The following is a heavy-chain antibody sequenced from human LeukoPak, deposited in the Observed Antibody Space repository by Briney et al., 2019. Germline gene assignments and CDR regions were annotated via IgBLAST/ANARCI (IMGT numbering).Heavy chain of an antibody. D-gene: IGHD3-3*01. CDR3: ARGMYYDFWSGLHYYYYYMDV. CDR2: INPSSGGT. CDR1: GYTFTSYY. J-gene: IGHJ6*03. V-gene: IGHV1-46*01. Sequence: GASVKVSCKASGYTFTSYYMHWVRQAPGQGLEWMGIINPSSGGTSYAQKFQGRVTMTRDTSTSTVYMELSSLRSEDTAVYYCARGMYYDFWSGLHYYYYYMDVWGKGTTVTVSS.